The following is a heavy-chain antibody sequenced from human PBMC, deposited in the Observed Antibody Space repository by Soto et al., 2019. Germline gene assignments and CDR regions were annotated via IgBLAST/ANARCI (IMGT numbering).Heavy chain of an antibody. V-gene: IGHV3-15*07. J-gene: IGHJ4*02. D-gene: IGHD5-18*01. CDR1: GFTFSNAW. CDR2: IKSKTDGWTT. CDR3: NTEWIQGSGVAWGFDY. Sequence: EVQLVESGGALVKPGGALRLSCAASGFTFSNAWMNWVRQAPGKGRAWVVRIKSKTDGWTTDYAAPVKCRFTISRDESENTVYLQMISLKTEDTAVYYCNTEWIQGSGVAWGFDYWGQGTLVTVSS.